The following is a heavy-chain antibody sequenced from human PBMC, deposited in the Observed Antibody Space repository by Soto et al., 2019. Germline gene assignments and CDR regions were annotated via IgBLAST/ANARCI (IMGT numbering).Heavy chain of an antibody. CDR1: GDSISRDGSS. CDR2: IYHSGAT. J-gene: IGHJ4*01. CDR3: AREMSYYFDS. V-gene: IGHV4-30-2*01. Sequence: QVQLQESGSGLVKPSQTLVLTCTVSGDSISRDGSSWSWLRHPPGKGLEWIGYIYHSGATYYNPSLKSRVTTSVDKSKNQFSLSLASVTAADTAVYYCAREMSYYFDSWGHGTLVTVSS.